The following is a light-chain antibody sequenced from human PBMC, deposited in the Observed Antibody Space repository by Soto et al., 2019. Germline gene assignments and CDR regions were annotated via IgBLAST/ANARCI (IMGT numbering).Light chain of an antibody. CDR3: QQYNSYPCT. J-gene: IGKJ1*01. CDR2: KAS. CDR1: QSFSSW. V-gene: IGKV1-5*03. Sequence: DVKMTQSPSTLAASVEDRVTITCRASQSFSSWLAWNQQKPGKAPKLLIYKASSLESGVPSRFSGSGSGTEFTLTISSLQPDDFATYYCQQYNSYPCTFGQGTKVEIK.